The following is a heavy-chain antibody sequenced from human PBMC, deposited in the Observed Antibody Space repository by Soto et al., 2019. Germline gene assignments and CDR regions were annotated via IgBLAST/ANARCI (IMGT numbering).Heavy chain of an antibody. J-gene: IGHJ4*02. CDR3: VRTSLVVAAATREDY. CDR2: INSDGSST. CDR1: GFTFSSYW. V-gene: IGHV3-74*01. Sequence: EVQLVESGGGLVQPGGSLRLSCAASGFTFSSYWMHWVRQVPGKGLVWVPRINSDGSSTSYADSVKGRFTISRDNAKNTLYLQMNSLRAEDTAVYYCVRTSLVVAAATREDYWGQGTLVTVSS. D-gene: IGHD2-15*01.